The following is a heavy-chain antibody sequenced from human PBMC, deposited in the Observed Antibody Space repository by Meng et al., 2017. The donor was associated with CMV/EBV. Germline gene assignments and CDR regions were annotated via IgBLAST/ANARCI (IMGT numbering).Heavy chain of an antibody. CDR3: ARDGCSSTSCYGWFDP. CDR1: GFTVSSNY. J-gene: IGHJ5*02. CDR2: IYSGGST. V-gene: IGHV3-53*01. D-gene: IGHD2-2*01. Sequence: GGSLTLSCAASGFTVSSNYMSWVRQAPGKGLEWVSVIYSGGSTYYADSVKGRFTISRDNSKNTLYLQMNSLRAEDTAVYYCARDGCSSTSCYGWFDPWGQGTLVTVSS.